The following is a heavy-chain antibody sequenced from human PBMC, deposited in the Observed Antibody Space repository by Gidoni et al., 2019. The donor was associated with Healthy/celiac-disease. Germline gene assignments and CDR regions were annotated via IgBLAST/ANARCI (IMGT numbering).Heavy chain of an antibody. D-gene: IGHD3-3*01. CDR3: ARVATYYDFWRGYYPPGYYYYGMDV. CDR1: GYTVPSYD. J-gene: IGHJ6*02. CDR2: MKPNSGNT. Sequence: QVQLVQSGPAVKKPGASVKVSCKASGYTVPSYDINWVRQGTGQGLEWMGWMKPNSGNTGYAQKFQGRVTMTRNTSISTAYMELSSLRSEYTAVYYCARVATYYDFWRGYYPPGYYYYGMDVWGQGTTVTVSS. V-gene: IGHV1-8*01.